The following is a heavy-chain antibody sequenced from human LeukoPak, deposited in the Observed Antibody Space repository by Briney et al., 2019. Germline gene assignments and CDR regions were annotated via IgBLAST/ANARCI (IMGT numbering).Heavy chain of an antibody. CDR1: GGSISSYY. J-gene: IGHJ6*02. CDR2: IYTSGST. V-gene: IGHV4-4*07. Sequence: ETLSLTCTVSGGSISSYYWSWIRQPAGKGLEWIGRIYTSGSTNYNPSLKSRVTMSVDTSKNQFSLKLSSVTAADTAVYYCARGWTATNYYYYGMDVWGQGTTVTVSS. CDR3: ARGWTATNYYYYGMDV. D-gene: IGHD2-15*01.